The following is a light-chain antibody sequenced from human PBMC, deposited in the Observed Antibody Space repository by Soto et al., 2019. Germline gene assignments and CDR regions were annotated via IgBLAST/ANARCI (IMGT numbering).Light chain of an antibody. V-gene: IGLV1-44*01. CDR3: AAWDDSLNGSHV. Sequence: QSVLTQPPSASGTPGQRVTISCSGSSSNIGSNTVNWDQQLPGTTPKLLSYSNNQRPSGVPDRFSGSKSCTSTSLAISGLQSEAEAAYYCAAWDDSLNGSHVFGSGTTVTVL. J-gene: IGLJ6*01. CDR1: SSNIGSNT. CDR2: SNN.